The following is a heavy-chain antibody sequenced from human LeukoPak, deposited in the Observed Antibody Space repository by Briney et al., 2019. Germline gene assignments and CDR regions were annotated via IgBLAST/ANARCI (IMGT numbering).Heavy chain of an antibody. D-gene: IGHD3-10*01. V-gene: IGHV3-11*01. CDR3: AKDNLGYYGSGSYSY. CDR1: RFPFGDYD. CDR2: ISSSDSRI. Sequence: GGSLRLSCAASRFPFGDYDMSWIRQAPGKGLEWVSYISSSDSRIYYADSVKDRFTISRDNTKNSLYLQMNSLRAEDTALYYCAKDNLGYYGSGSYSYWGQGTLVTVSS. J-gene: IGHJ4*02.